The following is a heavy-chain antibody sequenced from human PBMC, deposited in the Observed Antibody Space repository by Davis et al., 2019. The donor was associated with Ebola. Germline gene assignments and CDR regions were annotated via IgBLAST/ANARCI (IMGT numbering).Heavy chain of an antibody. D-gene: IGHD6-19*01. Sequence: PSETLSLTCNVSGDSVRRTIYYWDWIRQSPGKGLEWIGSIYHSGTTYFNPSFKSRGTISVDTSKNQFSLKLTSVTAADTAVYYCARHRDTSGWYGWFDPWGQGTLVTVS. CDR2: IYHSGTT. J-gene: IGHJ5*02. V-gene: IGHV4-39*01. CDR1: GDSVRRTIYY. CDR3: ARHRDTSGWYGWFDP.